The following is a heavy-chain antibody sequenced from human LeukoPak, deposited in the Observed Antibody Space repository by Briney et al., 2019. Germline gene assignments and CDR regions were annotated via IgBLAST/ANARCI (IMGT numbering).Heavy chain of an antibody. D-gene: IGHD6-13*01. CDR1: GSXXXXY. CDR3: ARVPYSSSWYPSKYYYYGMDV. J-gene: IGHJ6*02. CDR2: INHSGST. V-gene: IGHV4-34*01. Sequence: GSXXXXYWSWSXXPPGKGLEWIGEINHSGSTNYNPSLKSRVTISVDTSKNQFSRKRRYVTDEDTAVYYCARVPYSSSWYPSKYYYYGMDVWGQGTPVTVSS.